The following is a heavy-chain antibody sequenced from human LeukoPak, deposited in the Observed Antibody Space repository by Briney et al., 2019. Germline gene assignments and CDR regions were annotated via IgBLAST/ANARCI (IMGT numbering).Heavy chain of an antibody. CDR3: ARGISGAQYFPQ. CDR1: GDSITSGGYF. J-gene: IGHJ1*01. CDR2: VFHSGST. V-gene: IGHV4-31*03. D-gene: IGHD3-3*01. Sequence: SQTLSLTCTVSGDSITSGGYFWTWIRQLPGVGLEWIGYVFHSGSTYYNSSLKGRLLISVDTSKNQFSLKLSSVTAADTAVYYCARGISGAQYFPQWGQGTLVTVSS.